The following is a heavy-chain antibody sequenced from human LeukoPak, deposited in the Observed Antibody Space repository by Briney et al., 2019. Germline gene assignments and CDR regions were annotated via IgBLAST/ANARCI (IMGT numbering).Heavy chain of an antibody. CDR1: GGTFISYA. CDR2: IIPIFGTA. J-gene: IGHJ4*02. D-gene: IGHD6-13*01. CDR3: ARDAYSSSGYYFDY. Sequence: GASVKVSCKASGGTFISYAISWVRQAPGQGLEWMGGIIPIFGTANYAQKFQGRVTITADESTSTAYMELSSLRSEDTAVYYCARDAYSSSGYYFDYWGQGTLVTVSS. V-gene: IGHV1-69*13.